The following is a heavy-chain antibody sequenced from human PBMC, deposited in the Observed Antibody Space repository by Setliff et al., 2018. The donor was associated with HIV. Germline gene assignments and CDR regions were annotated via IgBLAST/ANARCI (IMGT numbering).Heavy chain of an antibody. V-gene: IGHV4-39*01. CDR1: GGSISTNNFY. Sequence: SETLSLTCTVTGGSISTNNFYWGWIRQPPGKGLQWIGSIYFTGDSYYDPSLKSRVTTSVDTSNNQFSLILSPVTAADTAVYYCARHRYYDILFDPWGQGTLVTVSS. J-gene: IGHJ5*02. CDR2: IYFTGDS. D-gene: IGHD3-9*01. CDR3: ARHRYYDILFDP.